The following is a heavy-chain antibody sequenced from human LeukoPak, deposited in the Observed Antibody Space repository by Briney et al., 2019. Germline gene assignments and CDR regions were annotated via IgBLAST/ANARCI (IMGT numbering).Heavy chain of an antibody. V-gene: IGHV1-18*01. Sequence: ASVKVSCKASGYTFTSYGISWVRQAPGQGLEWMGWISAYNGNTNYAQKFQGRVTMTRDTSISTAYMELSRLRSDDTAVYYCAREIGVVVVPAATRYYYDSSGYYTTGAFDIWGQGTMVTVSS. CDR3: AREIGVVVVPAATRYYYDSSGYYTTGAFDI. CDR2: ISAYNGNT. J-gene: IGHJ3*02. D-gene: IGHD3-22*01. CDR1: GYTFTSYG.